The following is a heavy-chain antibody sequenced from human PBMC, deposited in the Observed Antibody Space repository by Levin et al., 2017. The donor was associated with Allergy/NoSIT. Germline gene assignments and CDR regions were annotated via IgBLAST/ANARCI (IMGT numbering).Heavy chain of an antibody. V-gene: IGHV2-5*02. D-gene: IGHD3-9*01. J-gene: IGHJ3*02. CDR1: GFSLSTSGVG. CDR3: AHRLYILTGSPNDAFDI. CDR2: IYWDDDK. Sequence: SGPTLVKPTQTLTLTCTFSGFSLSTSGVGVGWIRQPPGKALEWLALIYWDDDKRYSPSLKSRLTITKETSKNQVVLTMTNMDPVDTATYYCAHRLYILTGSPNDAFDIWGQGTMVTVSS.